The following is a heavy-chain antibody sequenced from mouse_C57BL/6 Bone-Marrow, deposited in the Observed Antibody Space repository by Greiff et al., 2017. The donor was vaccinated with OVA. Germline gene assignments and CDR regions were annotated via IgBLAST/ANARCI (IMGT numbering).Heavy chain of an antibody. CDR1: GYAFTNYL. CDR3: ARWGEGYFDV. Sequence: VKLMESGAELVRPGTSVKVSCKASGYAFTNYLIEWVKQRPGQGLEWIGVINPGSGGTNYNEKFKGKATLTADKSSSTAYMQLSSLTSEDSAVYFCARWGEGYFDVWGTGTTVTVSS. J-gene: IGHJ1*03. CDR2: INPGSGGT. V-gene: IGHV1-54*01.